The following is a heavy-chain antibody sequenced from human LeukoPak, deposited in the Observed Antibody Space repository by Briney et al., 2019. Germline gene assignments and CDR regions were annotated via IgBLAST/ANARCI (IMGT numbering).Heavy chain of an antibody. Sequence: SETLSLTCAVYGGSFSGYYWSSIRQPPGKGLEWIGEINHSGSTNYNPSLKSRVTISVDTSKNQFSLKLSSVTAADTAVYYCARAGTRNYYYYYYMDVWGKGTTVTVSS. J-gene: IGHJ6*03. CDR2: INHSGST. CDR3: ARAGTRNYYYYYYMDV. V-gene: IGHV4-34*01. CDR1: GGSFSGYY.